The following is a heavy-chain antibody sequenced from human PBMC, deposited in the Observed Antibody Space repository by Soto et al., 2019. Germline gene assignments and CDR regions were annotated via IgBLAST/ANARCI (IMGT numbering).Heavy chain of an antibody. Sequence: GSLRLSCAASGFTFSDYYMSWIRQAPGKGLEWVSYISSSGNTVYYADSVEGRFTISRDNAQNSVHLQMNSLRAEDTAVYYCERHYRVYYGSGSSVDGWGQGTLVTVSS. D-gene: IGHD3-10*01. CDR2: ISSSGNTV. V-gene: IGHV3-11*01. J-gene: IGHJ4*02. CDR3: ERHYRVYYGSGSSVDG. CDR1: GFTFSDYY.